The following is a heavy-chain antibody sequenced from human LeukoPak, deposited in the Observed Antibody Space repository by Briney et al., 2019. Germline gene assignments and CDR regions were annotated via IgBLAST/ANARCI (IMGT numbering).Heavy chain of an antibody. CDR2: ISGSGGST. CDR1: GFTFSSYA. Sequence: PGGSLRLSCAASGFTFSSYAMSWVRQAPGKGLEGVSAISGSGGSTYYADSVKGRFTISRDNSKNTLYLQMNSLRAEDTAVYYCAKDPRVTMIVVVHKPYFDYWGQGTLVTVSS. V-gene: IGHV3-23*01. D-gene: IGHD3-22*01. CDR3: AKDPRVTMIVVVHKPYFDY. J-gene: IGHJ4*02.